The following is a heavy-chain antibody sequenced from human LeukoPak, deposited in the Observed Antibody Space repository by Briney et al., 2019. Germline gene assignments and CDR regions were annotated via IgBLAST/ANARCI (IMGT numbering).Heavy chain of an antibody. D-gene: IGHD1-26*01. J-gene: IGHJ5*02. CDR3: ARHSAPSGSYSNWFDP. CDR2: IYYSGSS. CDR1: GGSISSYH. Sequence: SETLSLTCTVSGGSISSYHWSWIRQPPGKGLEWIGYIYYSGSSNYNPSLKSRVTISVDTSKNQFSLKLSSVTAADTAVYYCARHSAPSGSYSNWFDPWGQGTLVTVSS. V-gene: IGHV4-59*08.